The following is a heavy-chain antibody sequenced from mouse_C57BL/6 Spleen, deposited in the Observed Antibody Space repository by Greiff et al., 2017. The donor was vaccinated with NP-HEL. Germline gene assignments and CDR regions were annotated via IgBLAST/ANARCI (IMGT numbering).Heavy chain of an antibody. V-gene: IGHV14-4*01. J-gene: IGHJ2*01. Sequence: EVKLMESGAELVRPGASVKLSCTASGFNIKDDYMHWVKQRPEQGLEWIGWIDPENGDTEYASKFQGKATITADTSSNTAYLQLSSLTSEDTAVYYCTTHYSVFDYWGQGTTLTVSS. CDR2: IDPENGDT. CDR3: TTHYSVFDY. CDR1: GFNIKDDY. D-gene: IGHD1-2*01.